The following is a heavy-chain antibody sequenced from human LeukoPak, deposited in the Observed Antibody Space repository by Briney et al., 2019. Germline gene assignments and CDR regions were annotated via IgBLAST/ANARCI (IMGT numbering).Heavy chain of an antibody. Sequence: SETLSLTCTVSGGSISSSSYYWGWIRQPPGKGLEWIGSIYYSGSTYYNPSLKSRVTISVDTSKNQFSLKLSSVTAADTAVYYCARLSMIVRGYYYYMDVWGKGTTVTVSS. V-gene: IGHV4-39*07. CDR3: ARLSMIVRGYYYYMDV. CDR1: GGSISSSSYY. D-gene: IGHD3-22*01. CDR2: IYYSGST. J-gene: IGHJ6*03.